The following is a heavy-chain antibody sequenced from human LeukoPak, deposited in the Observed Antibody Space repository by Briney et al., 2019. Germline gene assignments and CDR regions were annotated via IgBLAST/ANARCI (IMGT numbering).Heavy chain of an antibody. CDR2: INPNSGGT. D-gene: IGHD6-19*01. CDR3: ARDLKRLTSGWITAAAGDY. V-gene: IGHV1-2*02. CDR1: GYTFTGYY. Sequence: GASVKVSCKASGYTFTGYYMHWVRQAPGQGLELMGWINPNSGGTNYAQKFQGRVTMTRDKSISTAYMELSRLRSDDTAVYYCARDLKRLTSGWITAAAGDYWGQGTLVTVSS. J-gene: IGHJ4*02.